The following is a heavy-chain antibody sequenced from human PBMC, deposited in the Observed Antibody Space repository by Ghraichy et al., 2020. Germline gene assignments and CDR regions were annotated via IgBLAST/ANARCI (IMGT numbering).Heavy chain of an antibody. CDR2: IKQDGSEK. CDR3: ARDTFGYSSSWYRAGDDAFDI. CDR1: GFTFSSYW. J-gene: IGHJ3*02. D-gene: IGHD6-13*01. V-gene: IGHV3-7*03. Sequence: GSLNISCAASGFTFSSYWMSWVRQAPGKGLEWVANIKQDGSEKYYVDSVKGRFTISRDNAKNSLYLQMNSLRAEDTAVYYCARDTFGYSSSWYRAGDDAFDIWGQGTMVTVSS.